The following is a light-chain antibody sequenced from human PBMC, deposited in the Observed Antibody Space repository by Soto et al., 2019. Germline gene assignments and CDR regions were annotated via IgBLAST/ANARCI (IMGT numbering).Light chain of an antibody. V-gene: IGKV3-11*01. J-gene: IGKJ3*01. CDR2: DAS. Sequence: EIVLTPSPATLSLSPGERATLSCRASQSVSSYLAWYQQKPGQAPRLLIYDASNRATGIPARFSGSGSGTDFTLTISSLEPEDLAVYYCQQRSNWPPLFTFGPGTKVDIK. CDR1: QSVSSY. CDR3: QQRSNWPPLFT.